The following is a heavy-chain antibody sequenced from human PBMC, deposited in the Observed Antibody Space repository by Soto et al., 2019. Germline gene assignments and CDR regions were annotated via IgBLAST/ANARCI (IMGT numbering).Heavy chain of an antibody. CDR1: GDSISNGGYY. J-gene: IGHJ6*02. CDR3: ARDEELTYPESGRSDYYYGLDV. CDR2: IYYTGST. Sequence: PSETLSLTCTVSGDSISNGGYYWTWIRQHPGKGLEWIGYIYYTGSTYYSPSLKSRVTISVDTSKNQFSLKLSSVTAADTAVYYCARDEELTYPESGRSDYYYGLDVWGQGITVPVS. V-gene: IGHV4-31*03. D-gene: IGHD2-2*02.